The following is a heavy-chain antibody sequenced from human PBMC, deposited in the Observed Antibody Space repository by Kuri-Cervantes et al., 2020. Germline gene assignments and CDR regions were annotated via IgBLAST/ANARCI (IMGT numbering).Heavy chain of an antibody. V-gene: IGHV1-46*01. J-gene: IGHJ5*02. D-gene: IGHD6-19*01. CDR2: INPSGGST. CDR1: GYTFTSYY. Sequence: ASVKVSCKASGYTFTSYYMHWVRQAPGQGLEWMGIINPSGGSTSYAQKFQGRVTMTRNTSISTAYMELSSLRSEGTAVYYCARASGYSSGWYPSSWFDPWGQGTLVTVSS. CDR3: ARASGYSSGWYPSSWFDP.